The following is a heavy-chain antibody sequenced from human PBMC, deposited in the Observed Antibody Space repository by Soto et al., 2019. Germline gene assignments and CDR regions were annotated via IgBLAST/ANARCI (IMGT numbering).Heavy chain of an antibody. Sequence: GASVKVSCKASGYTFTSYDINWVRQATGQGLEWMGWMNPNSGNTGYAQKFQGRVTMTRNTSISTAYMELSSLRSEDTAVYHCAGCSGGSCEYYYYYMDVWGKGTTVTVSS. V-gene: IGHV1-8*01. D-gene: IGHD2-15*01. CDR1: GYTFTSYD. CDR3: AGCSGGSCEYYYYYMDV. CDR2: MNPNSGNT. J-gene: IGHJ6*03.